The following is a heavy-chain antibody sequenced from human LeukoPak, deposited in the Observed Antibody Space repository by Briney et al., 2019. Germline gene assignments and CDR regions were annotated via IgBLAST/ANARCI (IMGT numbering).Heavy chain of an antibody. V-gene: IGHV3-23*01. CDR2: ISGTGGST. D-gene: IGHD1-14*01. Sequence: GSLRLSCAASGFTFSNYAMSWVRQAPRKGLEWVSSISGTGGSTYYADSVKGRFTISRDNSNNTLFLQMNSLRAEDTAVYYCAKDLRRLDAFDVWGQGTMVTVSS. CDR1: GFTFSNYA. CDR3: AKDLRRLDAFDV. J-gene: IGHJ3*01.